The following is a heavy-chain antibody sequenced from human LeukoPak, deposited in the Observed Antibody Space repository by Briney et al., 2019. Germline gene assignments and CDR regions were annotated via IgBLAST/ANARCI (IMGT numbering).Heavy chain of an antibody. Sequence: GASVKVSCKASGYTFTSYGISLVRQAPGQGLEWMGWISAYNGNTNYAQKLQGRVTMTTDTSTSTAYMELRSLRSDDTAVYYCARDGIPRTGGRGWFDPWGQGTLVTVSS. CDR1: GYTFTSYG. CDR2: ISAYNGNT. J-gene: IGHJ5*02. CDR3: ARDGIPRTGGRGWFDP. V-gene: IGHV1-18*01. D-gene: IGHD1-14*01.